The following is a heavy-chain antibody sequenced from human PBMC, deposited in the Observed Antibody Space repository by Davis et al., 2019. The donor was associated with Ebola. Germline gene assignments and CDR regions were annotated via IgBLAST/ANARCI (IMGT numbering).Heavy chain of an antibody. CDR1: GGSFSGYY. Sequence: MPSETLSPTCALYGGSFSGYYWTWIRQPPGKGLEWIGEINYSGSTNYNPSLKSRVTISVDTSKNQFSLKLSSVTAADTAVYYCARGGGFGGYGMDVWGQGTTVTVSS. V-gene: IGHV4-34*01. J-gene: IGHJ6*02. D-gene: IGHD3-10*01. CDR3: ARGGGFGGYGMDV. CDR2: INYSGST.